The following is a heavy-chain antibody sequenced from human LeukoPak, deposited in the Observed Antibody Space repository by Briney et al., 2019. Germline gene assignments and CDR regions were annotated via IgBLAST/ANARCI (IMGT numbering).Heavy chain of an antibody. D-gene: IGHD6-6*01. Sequence: ASVKVCCKASGYTFTGYYMHWVRQAPGQGLEWMGWINPNSGGTNYAQKFQGRVTMTRNTSISTAYMELSSLRSEDTAVYYCARGQRVRSSSSVLYYFDYWGQGTLVTVSS. CDR3: ARGQRVRSSSSVLYYFDY. V-gene: IGHV1-2*02. CDR1: GYTFTGYY. J-gene: IGHJ4*02. CDR2: INPNSGGT.